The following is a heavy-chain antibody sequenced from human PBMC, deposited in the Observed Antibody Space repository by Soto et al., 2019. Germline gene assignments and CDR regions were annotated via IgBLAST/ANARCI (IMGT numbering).Heavy chain of an antibody. J-gene: IGHJ6*02. V-gene: IGHV3-30*03. CDR3: ASCERFPRVGVDYYALDV. D-gene: IGHD3-3*01. CDR1: GFTINRND. CDR2: MSFDGNHQ. Sequence: QVHLVESGGGVVQPGGSLRLSCAASGFTINRNDMYWVRQAPGKGLEWVAVMSFDGNHQHYADSVKGRFTISRDNSKNTPSLEMNSLRRDDTAVYYCASCERFPRVGVDYYALDVWGQGTTVIVSS.